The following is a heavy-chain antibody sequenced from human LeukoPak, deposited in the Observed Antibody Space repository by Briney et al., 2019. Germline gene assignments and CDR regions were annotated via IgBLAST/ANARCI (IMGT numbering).Heavy chain of an antibody. CDR3: ARVGFGELFSYYFDY. V-gene: IGHV3-23*01. J-gene: IGHJ4*02. D-gene: IGHD3-10*01. Sequence: GGSLRLSCAASGLTFSNAWMSWVRQAPGKGLEWVSAISGSGGSTYYADSVKGRFTISRDNSKNTLYLQMNSLRAEDTAVYYCARVGFGELFSYYFDYWGQGTLVTVSS. CDR1: GLTFSNAW. CDR2: ISGSGGST.